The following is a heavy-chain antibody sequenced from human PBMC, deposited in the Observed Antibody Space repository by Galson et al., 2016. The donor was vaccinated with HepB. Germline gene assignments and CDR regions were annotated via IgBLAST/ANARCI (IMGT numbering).Heavy chain of an antibody. V-gene: IGHV4-61*08. CDR2: ISYSGST. D-gene: IGHD3-3*01. CDR3: ARLISLFGVIND. J-gene: IGHJ4*02. Sequence: SETLSLTCTVSGGSISSGGYYWSWIRQHPGKGLEWIGYISYSGSTNQNPSLRGRVSISGDTSKDQFSLKLNSVTAADTAVYYCARLISLFGVINDWGQGTLVTVSS. CDR1: GGSISSGGYY.